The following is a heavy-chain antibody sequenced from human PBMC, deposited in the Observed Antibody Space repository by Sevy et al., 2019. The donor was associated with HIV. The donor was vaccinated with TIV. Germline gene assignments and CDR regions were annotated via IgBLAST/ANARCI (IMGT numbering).Heavy chain of an antibody. D-gene: IGHD2-15*01. Sequence: GGSLRLSCAASGFTFSDDWMSWVRQAPGKGLEWVANIKQDGSQKYYVDSVKGRFTISRDNAKNSLYLQMNSLRAEDTAVYCCARARWHSGYWGQGTLVTVSS. CDR3: ARARWHSGY. J-gene: IGHJ4*02. CDR1: GFTFSDDW. V-gene: IGHV3-7*01. CDR2: IKQDGSQK.